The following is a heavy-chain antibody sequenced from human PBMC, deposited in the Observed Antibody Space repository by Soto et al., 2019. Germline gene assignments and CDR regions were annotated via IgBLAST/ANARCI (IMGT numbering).Heavy chain of an antibody. CDR3: VRDYDCSGFNSGH. Sequence: GGSLRLSCVASGFPFSSYWMHWIRQVRGKRLIWVSQLGSDGRPTTYADSVKGRFTISRDSARNSLYFQMNSLRADDTAMYYCVRDYDCSGFNSGHWGQGTLGTVSS. J-gene: IGHJ1*01. CDR1: GFPFSSYW. D-gene: IGHD3-22*01. CDR2: LGSDGRPT. V-gene: IGHV3-74*03.